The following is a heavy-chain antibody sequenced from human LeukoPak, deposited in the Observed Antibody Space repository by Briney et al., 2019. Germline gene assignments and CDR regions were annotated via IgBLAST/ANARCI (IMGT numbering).Heavy chain of an antibody. V-gene: IGHV3-74*01. J-gene: IGHJ5*02. CDR3: ARDRGFGELSDWFDP. Sequence: GGSLRLSCVASGFTFSRHWMHWVRQAPGKGLVWVSRINSDGSSTNYGDSVKGRFTISRGNAKNTLYLQMNSLRAEDTAVYYCARDRGFGELSDWFDPWGQGTLVTVSS. D-gene: IGHD3-10*01. CDR2: INSDGSST. CDR1: GFTFSRHW.